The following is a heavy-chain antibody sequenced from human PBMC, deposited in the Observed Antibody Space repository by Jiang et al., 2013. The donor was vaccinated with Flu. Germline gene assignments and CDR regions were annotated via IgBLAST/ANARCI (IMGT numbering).Heavy chain of an antibody. CDR2: IYYSGST. J-gene: IGHJ5*02. CDR1: GGSVSSSNYY. V-gene: IGHV4-39*02. D-gene: IGHD6-6*01. CDR3: ARRLGGSSEFDP. Sequence: KPSETLSLTCTVSGGSVSSSNYYWGWIRQPPGKGLEWIGNIYYSGSTYYNPSLKSRVAISLDTSKNHFSLTLNSVTAADTAVYYCARRLGGSSEFDPWGQGTLVTVSS.